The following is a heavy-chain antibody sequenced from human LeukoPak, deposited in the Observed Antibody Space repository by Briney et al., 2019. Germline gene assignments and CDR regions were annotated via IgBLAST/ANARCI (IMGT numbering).Heavy chain of an antibody. V-gene: IGHV4-61*02. CDR1: GGSITSGSYY. CDR3: AGVEWELRSWFDP. Sequence: SETLSLTCTVSGGSITSGSYYWSWIRQPAGKGLEWIGRIYTSGTTNYNPSLKGRVTISLDTSKNQFSMKLNSVTAADTAIYYCAGVEWELRSWFDPWGQGTLVTVSS. D-gene: IGHD1-26*01. CDR2: IYTSGTT. J-gene: IGHJ5*02.